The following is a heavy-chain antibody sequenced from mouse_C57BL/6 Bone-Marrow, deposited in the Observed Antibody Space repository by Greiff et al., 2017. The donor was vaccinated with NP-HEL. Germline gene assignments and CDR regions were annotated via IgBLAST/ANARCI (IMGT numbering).Heavy chain of an antibody. CDR3: ARDDNYYSSSSYAMDY. V-gene: IGHV1-20*01. Sequence: EVQLQQSGPELVKPGDSVKISCKASGYSFTGYFMNWVMQSHGKSLEWIGRINPYNGDTFFNQKFKGKATLTVDKSSSTAHMELRSLTSEDSAVYYCARDDNYYSSSSYAMDYWGQGTSVTVSS. CDR2: INPYNGDT. CDR1: GYSFTGYF. D-gene: IGHD1-1*01. J-gene: IGHJ4*01.